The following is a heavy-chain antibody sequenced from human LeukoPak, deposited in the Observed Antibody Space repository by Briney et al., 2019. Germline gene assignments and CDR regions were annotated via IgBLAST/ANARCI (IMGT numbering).Heavy chain of an antibody. V-gene: IGHV3-9*01. CDR2: IKWNSVST. Sequence: PGGSLRLSCAASGFTFDEYAMHWVRQAPGRGLEWVSAIKWNSVSTDYADSVKGRFTISRDNAKNSLYLQMNSLRDEDTALYYCAEGVGDCTSANCYKEFDYWGQGTLVTVSS. D-gene: IGHD2-2*02. CDR1: GFTFDEYA. J-gene: IGHJ4*02. CDR3: AEGVGDCTSANCYKEFDY.